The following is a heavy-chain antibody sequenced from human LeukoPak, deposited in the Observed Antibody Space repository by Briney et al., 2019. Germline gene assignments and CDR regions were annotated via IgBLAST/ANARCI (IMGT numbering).Heavy chain of an antibody. CDR3: ARAVGITTALFDY. V-gene: IGHV4-39*01. CDR1: GGSISSSSYY. D-gene: IGHD1-26*01. J-gene: IGHJ4*02. Sequence: TSETLSLTCTVSGGSISSSSYYWGWIRQPPGKGLEWIGSIYYSGSTYYNPSLKSRVTISVDTSKNQFSLKLSSVTAADTAVYYCARAVGITTALFDYWGQGTLVTVSS. CDR2: IYYSGST.